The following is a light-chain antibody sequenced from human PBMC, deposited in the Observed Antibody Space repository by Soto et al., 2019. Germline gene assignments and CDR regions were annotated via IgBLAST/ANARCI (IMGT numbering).Light chain of an antibody. V-gene: IGLV7-43*01. J-gene: IGLJ2*01. CDR3: LLYYGGAVV. CDR2: STS. Sequence: QSVVTQEPSLTVSPGGTVTLTCASSTGAVTRGYYPNWFQQKPGQAPRALIDSTSNKHSWTPARFSGSLLGGKAALTLSGVQPEDEAEYYCLLYYGGAVVFGGGTKVTVL. CDR1: TGAVTRGYY.